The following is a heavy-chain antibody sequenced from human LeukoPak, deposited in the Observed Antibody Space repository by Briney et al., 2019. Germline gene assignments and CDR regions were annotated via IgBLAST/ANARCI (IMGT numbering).Heavy chain of an antibody. Sequence: GWSMSLSSAASGFTFSSYSMNWVRQARGKGLEWVSSISSSSSYIYYADSVKGRFTISRDNAKDSLYLQMNSLRAEDTAVYYCARVNSSGWYDYFDYWGQGTLVTVSS. CDR3: ARVNSSGWYDYFDY. V-gene: IGHV3-21*01. J-gene: IGHJ4*02. CDR1: GFTFSSYS. D-gene: IGHD6-19*01. CDR2: ISSSSSYI.